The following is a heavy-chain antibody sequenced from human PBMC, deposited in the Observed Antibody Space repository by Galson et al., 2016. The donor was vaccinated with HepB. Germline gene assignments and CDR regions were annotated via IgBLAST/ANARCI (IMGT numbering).Heavy chain of an antibody. Sequence: SETLSLTCTVSSGSVSNPYCFWGWVRQPPGKGLEWIGLIYYSGDTHYSPSLESRVTMSVDTSKNQFSLKLTSVTVADTSLYFCARSSASRNGYFDYWGRGALVTVSS. CDR3: ARSSASRNGYFDY. J-gene: IGHJ4*01. V-gene: IGHV4-39*01. CDR1: SGSVSNPYCF. CDR2: IYYSGDT. D-gene: IGHD2-8*01.